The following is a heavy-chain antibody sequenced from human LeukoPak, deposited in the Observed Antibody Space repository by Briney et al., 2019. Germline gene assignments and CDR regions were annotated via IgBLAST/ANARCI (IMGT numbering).Heavy chain of an antibody. CDR3: ARDTLNDYGDLNWFDP. V-gene: IGHV4-30-4*08. Sequence: SQTLSLTCTVSGGSISSGNYYWSWIRQPRGKGLEWIGYIYYSGSTYYNPSLKSRVTISVDTSKNQFSLKLSSVTAADTAVYYCARDTLNDYGDLNWFDPWGQGTLVTVSS. CDR1: GGSISSGNYY. CDR2: IYYSGST. D-gene: IGHD4-17*01. J-gene: IGHJ5*02.